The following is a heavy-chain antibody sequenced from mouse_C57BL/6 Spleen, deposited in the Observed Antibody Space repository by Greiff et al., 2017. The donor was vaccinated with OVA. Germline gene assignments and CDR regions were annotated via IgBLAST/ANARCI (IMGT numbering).Heavy chain of an antibody. CDR3: AGGNYQEAYAMDY. CDR2: IWRGGST. CDR1: GFSLTSYG. D-gene: IGHD2-1*01. Sequence: QVQLQQSGPGLVQPSQRLSITCTVSGFSLTSYGVHWVRQSPGKGLEWLGVIWRGGSTDYNAAFMSRLSITKDNSKSQVFFKMNSLQADDTAIYYCAGGNYQEAYAMDYWGQGTSVTVSS. J-gene: IGHJ4*01. V-gene: IGHV2-5*01.